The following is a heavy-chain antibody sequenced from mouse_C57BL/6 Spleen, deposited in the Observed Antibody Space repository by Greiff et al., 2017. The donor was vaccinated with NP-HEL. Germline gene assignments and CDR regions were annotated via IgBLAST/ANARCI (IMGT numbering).Heavy chain of an antibody. V-gene: IGHV5-4*01. CDR2: ISDGGSYT. Sequence: VQLKESGGGLVKPGGSLKLSCAASGFTFSSYAMSWVRQTPEKRLEWVATISDGGSYTYYPDNVKGRFTISRDNAKNNLYLQMSHLKSEDTAMYYCARREYDYWFAYWGQGTLVTVSA. CDR3: ARREYDYWFAY. D-gene: IGHD2-4*01. CDR1: GFTFSSYA. J-gene: IGHJ3*01.